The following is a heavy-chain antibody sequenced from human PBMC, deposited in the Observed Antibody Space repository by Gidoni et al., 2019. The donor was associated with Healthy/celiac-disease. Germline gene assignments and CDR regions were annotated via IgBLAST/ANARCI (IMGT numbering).Heavy chain of an antibody. Sequence: QVQLVQSGAEVKKPGATVKVSCTASGYTFTSYDINWVRQATGQGLEWMGWMNPNSGNTGYAQKFQVRVTMTRNTSISTAYMELSSRRSEDMVVYYCAREMGFRTYTDYWGQGTLVTVSS. CDR2: MNPNSGNT. V-gene: IGHV1-8*01. CDR1: GYTFTSYD. J-gene: IGHJ4*02. CDR3: AREMGFRTYTDY. D-gene: IGHD3-16*01.